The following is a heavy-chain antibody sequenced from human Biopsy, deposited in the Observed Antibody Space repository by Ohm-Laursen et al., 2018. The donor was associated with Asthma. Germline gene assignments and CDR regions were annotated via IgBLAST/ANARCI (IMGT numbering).Heavy chain of an antibody. D-gene: IGHD3-22*01. V-gene: IGHV4-31*03. Sequence: SQTLSLTCTVSGDSITSGGCCWNWIRQHPGKGLEWIGYIHHSGTSYFNPSLKSRVSFSRDTPKNQFSLRLSSVTAADTAMYYCARILRRSGSYFVDYWGQGTLVTVSS. CDR2: IHHSGTS. J-gene: IGHJ4*02. CDR3: ARILRRSGSYFVDY. CDR1: GDSITSGGCC.